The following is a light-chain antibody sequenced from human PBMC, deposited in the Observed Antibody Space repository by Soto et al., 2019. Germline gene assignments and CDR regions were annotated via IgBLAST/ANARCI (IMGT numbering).Light chain of an antibody. J-gene: IGLJ2*01. V-gene: IGLV2-14*01. CDR3: SSYTTSSTVL. CDR2: EVS. Sequence: QSALTQPASVSGSPGQSITISCTGTSSDIGGYNYVSWYQQHPGKAPKLMIYEVSNRPSGVSNRFSGSKSGNTASLTISGLQAEDEADYYCSSYTTSSTVLFAGGT. CDR1: SSDIGGYNY.